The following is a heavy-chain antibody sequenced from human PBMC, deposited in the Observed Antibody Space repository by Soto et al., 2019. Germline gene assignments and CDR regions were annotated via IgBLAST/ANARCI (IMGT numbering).Heavy chain of an antibody. D-gene: IGHD6-6*01. Sequence: SVKVSCKASGYTFTSYGISWVRQAPGQGLEWMGWISAYNGNTNYAQKLQGRVTMTTDTSTSTAYMELRSLRSDDTAVYYCARGEYSSSSGYYYYYYGMDVWGQGTTVTVS. J-gene: IGHJ6*02. CDR1: GYTFTSYG. CDR2: ISAYNGNT. CDR3: ARGEYSSSSGYYYYYYGMDV. V-gene: IGHV1-18*04.